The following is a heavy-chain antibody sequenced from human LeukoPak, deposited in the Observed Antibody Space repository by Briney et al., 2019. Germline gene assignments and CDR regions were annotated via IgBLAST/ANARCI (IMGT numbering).Heavy chain of an antibody. CDR2: IYTSGST. CDR1: GGSISSYY. CDR3: ARGGIPAYDFWSGYNY. J-gene: IGHJ4*02. D-gene: IGHD3-3*01. V-gene: IGHV4-4*07. Sequence: SETLSLTCTVSGGSISSYYWSWIRQPAGKGLEWIGRIYTSGSTNYNPSLKSRVTMSVDTSKNQFSLKLSSVTAADTAVYYCARGGIPAYDFWSGYNYWGQGTLVTVSS.